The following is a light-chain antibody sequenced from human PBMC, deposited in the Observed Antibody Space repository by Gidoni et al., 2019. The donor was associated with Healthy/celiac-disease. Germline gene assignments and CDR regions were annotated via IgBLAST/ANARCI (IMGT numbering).Light chain of an antibody. J-gene: IGLJ3*02. CDR1: SSDVGGYNY. CDR3: SSYTSSSTRV. Sequence: QSALTQPASVSGSAGQSITISCTGTSSDVGGYNYVSWYQQHPGKATKLMIYDVSKRPSGVSNRFSGSKSGNTASPTISGLQAEDEADYYCSSYTSSSTRVFGGGTKLTVL. V-gene: IGLV2-14*01. CDR2: DVS.